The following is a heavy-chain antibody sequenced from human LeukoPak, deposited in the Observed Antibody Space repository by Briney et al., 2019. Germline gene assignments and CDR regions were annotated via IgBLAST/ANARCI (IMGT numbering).Heavy chain of an antibody. J-gene: IGHJ3*02. V-gene: IGHV4-39*07. CDR2: IYYSGST. CDR3: ARSNPYYGSGSYYRPQDAFDI. D-gene: IGHD3-10*01. CDR1: GGSISSSSYY. Sequence: SETLSLTCTVSGGSISSSSYYWGWIRQPRGKGLEWIGSIYYSGSTYYNPSLKSRVTISVDTSKNQFSLKLSSVTAADTAVYYCARSNPYYGSGSYYRPQDAFDIWGQGTMVTVSS.